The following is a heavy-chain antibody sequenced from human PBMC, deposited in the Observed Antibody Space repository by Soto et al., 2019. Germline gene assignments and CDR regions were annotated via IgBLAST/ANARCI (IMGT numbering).Heavy chain of an antibody. V-gene: IGHV4-39*01. D-gene: IGHD3-10*01. CDR2: IYYSGST. CDR1: GGSISTITYY. Sequence: SETLSLTCTVSGGSISTITYYWGWIRQPPGKGLEWIGTIYYSGSTYYTPSLKSRVTISVDTSTNQFSLKLNDVTAADTAVYYCARHLYNYGSGSYFDYWGQGTPVTVSS. J-gene: IGHJ4*02. CDR3: ARHLYNYGSGSYFDY.